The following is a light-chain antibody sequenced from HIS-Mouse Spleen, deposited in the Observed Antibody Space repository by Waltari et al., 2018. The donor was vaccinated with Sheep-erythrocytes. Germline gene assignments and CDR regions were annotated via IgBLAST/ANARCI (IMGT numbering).Light chain of an antibody. V-gene: IGLV2-8*01. CDR3: SSYAGSNNVV. CDR2: EVS. Sequence: QSALTQPPSASGSPGQSVTISCTGTSSDVGGYNYVSWYQQHPGKAPKPLIYEVSRRRSGVPDSFSGSKSGNTASLTVSGLQAEDEAHYYCSSYAGSNNVVFGGGTKLTVL. J-gene: IGLJ2*01. CDR1: SSDVGGYNY.